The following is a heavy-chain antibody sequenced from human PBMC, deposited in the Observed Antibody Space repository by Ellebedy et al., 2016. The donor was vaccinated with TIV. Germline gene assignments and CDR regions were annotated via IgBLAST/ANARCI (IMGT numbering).Heavy chain of an antibody. CDR2: ISGSGTT. CDR1: GFTFNYYY. CDR3: AREGMVAATDL. V-gene: IGHV3-69-1*02. J-gene: IGHJ5*02. D-gene: IGHD2-15*01. Sequence: GESLKISCAASGFTFNYYYMSWVRQAPGQGLEWVSAISGSGTTYYADSVKGRFTMSRDNAKNTLFLQMNSLRVEDTAAYYCAREGMVAATDLWGQGTLVSVSS.